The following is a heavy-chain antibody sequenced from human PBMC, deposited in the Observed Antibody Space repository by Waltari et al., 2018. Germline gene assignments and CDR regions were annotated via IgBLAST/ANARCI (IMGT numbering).Heavy chain of an antibody. CDR3: AKDGGDYYDSSGYYFWDY. CDR1: GFTFSSYA. V-gene: IGHV3-23*01. J-gene: IGHJ4*02. D-gene: IGHD3-22*01. CDR2: ISGCGGST. Sequence: EVQLLESGGGLVQPGGSLRLSCAASGFTFSSYAMSWVRQAPGKGLEWVSAISGCGGSTYYADSVKGRFTISRDNSKNTLYLQMNSLRAEDTAVYYCAKDGGDYYDSSGYYFWDYWGQGTLVTVSS.